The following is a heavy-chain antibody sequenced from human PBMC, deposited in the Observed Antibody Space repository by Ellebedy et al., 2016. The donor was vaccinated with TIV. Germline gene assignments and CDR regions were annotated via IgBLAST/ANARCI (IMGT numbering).Heavy chain of an antibody. D-gene: IGHD1-26*01. CDR3: ARGEVLLDY. CDR1: GYTFGTYG. V-gene: IGHV1-18*01. J-gene: IGHJ4*02. CDR2: IAPNDGRT. Sequence: AASVKVSCKTSGYTFGTYGITWVRQAPGQGIDWMGWIAPNDGRTNYAQKLQGRVTITTDTSTSTPYMELRSLRSEDTAVYYCARGEVLLDYWGQGTLVTVSS.